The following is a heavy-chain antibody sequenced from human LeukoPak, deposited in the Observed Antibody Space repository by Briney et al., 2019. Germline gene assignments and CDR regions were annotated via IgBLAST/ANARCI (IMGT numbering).Heavy chain of an antibody. CDR1: GGSISGYY. CDR3: AKSGDYCLDY. D-gene: IGHD3-3*01. CDR2: IDYSGTT. Sequence: PSETLSLTCTVSGGSISGYYWSWIRQPPGKGLEWIGYIDYSGTTNYNPSLKSRVTISVDKSKNQFSLQLTSVTAADTAVYYCAKSGDYCLDYWGPGTLVTVSS. J-gene: IGHJ4*02. V-gene: IGHV4-59*12.